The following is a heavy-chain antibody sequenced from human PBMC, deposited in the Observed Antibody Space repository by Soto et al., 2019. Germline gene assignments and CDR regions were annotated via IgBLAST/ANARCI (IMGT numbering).Heavy chain of an antibody. D-gene: IGHD4-17*01. Sequence: EVQLVESGGGLVQPGGSLKLSCAASGFSLSGSVMYWVRQASGNGLDWVGSIRRKGESYATTYGASVRGRFTISRDDSKNTAYLQLNSLKIEDTAVYYWTGLLGAYPGLWGQGTLVTVSS. CDR3: TGLLGAYPGL. V-gene: IGHV3-73*02. CDR2: IRRKGESYAT. CDR1: GFSLSGSV. J-gene: IGHJ4*02.